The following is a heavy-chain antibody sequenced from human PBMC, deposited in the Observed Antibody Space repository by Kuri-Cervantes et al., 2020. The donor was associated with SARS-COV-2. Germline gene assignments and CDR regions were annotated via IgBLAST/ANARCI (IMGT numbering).Heavy chain of an antibody. CDR1: GYTFTSYD. D-gene: IGHD4-17*01. J-gene: IGHJ4*02. Sequence: ASVKVSCKASGYTFTSYDINWVRQATGQGLEWMGWISAYNGNTNYAQKLQGRVTMTTDTSTSTAYMELRSLRSDDTAVYYCATHDYGDHGGYWGQGTLVTVSS. CDR2: ISAYNGNT. V-gene: IGHV1-18*01. CDR3: ATHDYGDHGGY.